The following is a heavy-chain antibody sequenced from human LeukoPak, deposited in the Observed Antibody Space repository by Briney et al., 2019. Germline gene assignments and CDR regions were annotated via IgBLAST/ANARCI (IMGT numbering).Heavy chain of an antibody. V-gene: IGHV3-21*01. CDR2: ISSSSNYI. D-gene: IGHD1-26*01. CDR1: GFTFSTYN. Sequence: PGGSLRLSCAASGFTFSTYNMNWVRQAPGKGLEWVSSISSSSNYIYYADSVKGRFTISRDNAKNSVYLQMNSLRAEDTDVYYCARDVGASAPDAFDIWGQGTMVTVSS. J-gene: IGHJ3*02. CDR3: ARDVGASAPDAFDI.